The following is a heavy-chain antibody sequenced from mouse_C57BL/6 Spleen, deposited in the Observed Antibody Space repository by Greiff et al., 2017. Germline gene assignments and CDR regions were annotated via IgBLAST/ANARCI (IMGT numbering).Heavy chain of an antibody. CDR2: IWSDGST. CDR1: GFSLTSYG. CDR3: ARHEDGYENMHYAMDY. Sequence: QVQLKESGPGLVAPSQSLSITCPVSGFSLTSYGVHWVRQPPGKGLAWLVVIWSDGSTTYNSALKSRLSISKDNSKSQVFLKMNSLQTDDTAMYYCARHEDGYENMHYAMDYWGQGTSVTVSS. V-gene: IGHV2-6-1*01. D-gene: IGHD2-2*01. J-gene: IGHJ4*01.